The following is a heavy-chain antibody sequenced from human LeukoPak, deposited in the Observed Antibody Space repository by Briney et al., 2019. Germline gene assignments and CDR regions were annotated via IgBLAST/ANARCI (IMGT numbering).Heavy chain of an antibody. CDR2: IKQDGSEK. CDR3: ARDSGNWDDSSGYYYFFDY. V-gene: IGHV3-7*01. D-gene: IGHD3-22*01. CDR1: GFTFSSYW. J-gene: IGHJ4*02. Sequence: GSLRLSCAASGFTFSSYWMSWVRQAPGKGLEWVANIKQDGSEKYYVDSVKGRLTISRDNAKNSLYLQMNSLRAEDTAVYYCARDSGNWDDSSGYYYFFDYWGQGTLVTVSS.